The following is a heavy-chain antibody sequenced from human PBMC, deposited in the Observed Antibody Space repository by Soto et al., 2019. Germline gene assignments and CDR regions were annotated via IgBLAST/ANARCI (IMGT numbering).Heavy chain of an antibody. CDR2: ISYDGSNK. V-gene: IGHV3-30*18. J-gene: IGHJ4*02. CDR3: AKVLNPIRDGYNMLEY. D-gene: IGHD5-12*01. CDR1: GFTFSSYG. Sequence: QVQLVESGGGVVQPGRSLRLSCAASGFTFSSYGMHWVRQAPGKGLEWVAVISYDGSNKYYADSVKGRFTISRDNSKNTLYLQMNSLRAEDTAVYYCAKVLNPIRDGYNMLEYWGQGTLVTVSS.